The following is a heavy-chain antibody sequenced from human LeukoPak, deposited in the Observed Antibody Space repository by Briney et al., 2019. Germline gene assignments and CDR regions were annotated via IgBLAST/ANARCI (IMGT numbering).Heavy chain of an antibody. CDR2: ISGYNDNT. CDR1: GGTFSSYA. V-gene: IGHV1-18*01. J-gene: IGHJ3*02. CDR3: ARPKGTLYAFDI. Sequence: ASVKVSCKASGGTFSSYAISWVRQAPGQGLEWMGWISGYNDNTNYAQKLQGRVTMTTDTSTSTAYMELRSLRSDDTAVYYCARPKGTLYAFDIWGQGTMVTVSS.